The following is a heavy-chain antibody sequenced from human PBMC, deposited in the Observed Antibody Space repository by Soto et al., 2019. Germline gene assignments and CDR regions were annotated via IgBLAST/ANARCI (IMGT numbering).Heavy chain of an antibody. V-gene: IGHV1-8*01. D-gene: IGHD6-19*01. CDR1: GYTFTSYD. CDR3: ATGPVWAAVAAHYFDY. Sequence: QVQLVQSGAEVKKPGASVKVSCKASGYTFTSYDINWVRQATGQGLEWMGWMNPNSGNTGYAQKFQGRVTMTRNTSISTAYMELSSLRSEDTAVYYCATGPVWAAVAAHYFDYWGQGTLVTVSS. CDR2: MNPNSGNT. J-gene: IGHJ4*02.